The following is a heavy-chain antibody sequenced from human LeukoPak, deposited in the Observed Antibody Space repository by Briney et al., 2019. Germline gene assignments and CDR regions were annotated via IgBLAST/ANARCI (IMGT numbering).Heavy chain of an antibody. CDR3: ARDAYSDY. CDR2: ISSSGSTI. CDR1: GFIFSDYY. J-gene: IGHJ4*02. Sequence: GGSLRLFCAASGFIFSDYYMSWIRQAPGKGLEWVSYISSSGSTIYYADSVKGRFTLSRDNAKNSLFLKMNSLRAEVTAVYNRARDAYSDYWGQGTLVTVSS. V-gene: IGHV3-11*01.